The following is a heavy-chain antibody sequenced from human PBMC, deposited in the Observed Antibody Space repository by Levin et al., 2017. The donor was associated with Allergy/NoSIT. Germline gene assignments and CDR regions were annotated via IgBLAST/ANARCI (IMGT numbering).Heavy chain of an antibody. V-gene: IGHV4-34*01. CDR2: INHSGST. J-gene: IGHJ5*02. Sequence: SETLSLTCAVYGGSFSGYYWSWIRQPPGKGLEWIGEINHSGSTNYNPSLKSRVTISVDTSKNQFSLKLSSVTAADTAVYYCARQPVPTTVTTLLGFDPWGQGTLVTVSS. D-gene: IGHD4-17*01. CDR3: ARQPVPTTVTTLLGFDP. CDR1: GGSFSGYY.